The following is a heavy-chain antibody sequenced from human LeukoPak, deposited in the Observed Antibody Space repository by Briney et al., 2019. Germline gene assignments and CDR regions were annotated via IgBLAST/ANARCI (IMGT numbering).Heavy chain of an antibody. CDR1: GFTFSNTW. J-gene: IGHJ4*02. Sequence: GGSLRLSCAASGFTFSNTWMTWVRQAPGKGLEWIGRIKSKADGATADFAAPVKGRFTISRDDSKNTLYLQMNGLRTEDTAVYYCTVSPRWELPDLDYWGQGTLVTVSS. D-gene: IGHD1-7*01. CDR2: IKSKADGATA. CDR3: TVSPRWELPDLDY. V-gene: IGHV3-15*01.